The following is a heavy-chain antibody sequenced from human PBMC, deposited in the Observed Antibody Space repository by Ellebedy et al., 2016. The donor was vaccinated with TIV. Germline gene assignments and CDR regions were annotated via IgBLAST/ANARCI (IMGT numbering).Heavy chain of an antibody. CDR1: GGSITSYY. CDR2: IYYSGST. D-gene: IGHD2-2*01. V-gene: IGHV4-59*08. J-gene: IGHJ6*02. CDR3: ARYVVVPAAMHNNTSYYGMDV. Sequence: MPSETLSLTCTVSGGSITSYYWSWIRQPPGTGLEWIGYIYYSGSTNYNPSLKSRVTISVDTSKNQFSLKLSSVTAADTAVYYCARYVVVPAAMHNNTSYYGMDVWGQGTTVTVSS.